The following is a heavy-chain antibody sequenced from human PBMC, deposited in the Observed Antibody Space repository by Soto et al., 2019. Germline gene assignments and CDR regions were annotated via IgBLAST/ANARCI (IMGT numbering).Heavy chain of an antibody. CDR1: GYTLINYG. Sequence: QAQLVQSGAEVKKSGASVRVSCKASGYTLINYGVTWVRQAPGQGLEWLGRVTPYKADTNSAQNLQGRVTMATDTSTNTAYLELRSLRSDDTAVYFCATDGPSNSGNLYAFDIWGQGTMVTVSA. D-gene: IGHD5-12*01. V-gene: IGHV1-18*04. J-gene: IGHJ3*02. CDR2: VTPYKADT. CDR3: ATDGPSNSGNLYAFDI.